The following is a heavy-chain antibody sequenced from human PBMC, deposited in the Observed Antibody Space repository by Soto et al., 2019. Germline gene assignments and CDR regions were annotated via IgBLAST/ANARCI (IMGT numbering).Heavy chain of an antibody. J-gene: IGHJ6*02. D-gene: IGHD6-6*01. V-gene: IGHV1-24*01. Sequence: GASVKVSCKVSGYTLTELSMHWVRQAPGKGLEWMGGFDPEDGETIYAQKFQGRVTMTEDTSTDTAYMELSSLRSEDTAVYYCATDRIAARRGGPYYYGMDVWGQGTKVTVSS. CDR2: FDPEDGET. CDR3: ATDRIAARRGGPYYYGMDV. CDR1: GYTLTELS.